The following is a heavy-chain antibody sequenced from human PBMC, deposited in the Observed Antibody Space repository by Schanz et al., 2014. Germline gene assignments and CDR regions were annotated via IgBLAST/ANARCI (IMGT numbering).Heavy chain of an antibody. V-gene: IGHV1-46*03. D-gene: IGHD6-13*01. CDR3: ARDGEAAADSAY. CDR1: GYTFTSYY. J-gene: IGHJ4*02. Sequence: QVQLVQSGAEVKKPGVSVKVSCKASGYTFTSYYMHWVRQAPGQGLEWMGIINPSGGSTSYAQKYQGRVTMTRATYTSTVDMELSSLRTEDTAVYYCARDGEAAADSAYCGQGMLINVST. CDR2: INPSGGST.